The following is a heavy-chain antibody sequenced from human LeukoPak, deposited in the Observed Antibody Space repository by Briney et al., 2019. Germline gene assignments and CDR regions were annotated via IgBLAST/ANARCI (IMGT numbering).Heavy chain of an antibody. CDR2: IYSSGST. Sequence: SETLSLTCTVSGGSISDYYWSWIRQPAGKGLEWIGRIYSSGSTNYNPSLKSRVTISVDESKNQFSLKMTSVTAADTAVYYCARMVQGYSSVWPETGNNWFDPWGQGTLVTVSS. D-gene: IGHD6-19*01. CDR1: GGSISDYY. J-gene: IGHJ5*02. V-gene: IGHV4-4*07. CDR3: ARMVQGYSSVWPETGNNWFDP.